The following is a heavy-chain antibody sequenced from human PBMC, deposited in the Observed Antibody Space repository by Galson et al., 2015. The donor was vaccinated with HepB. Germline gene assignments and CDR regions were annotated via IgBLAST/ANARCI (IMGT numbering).Heavy chain of an antibody. V-gene: IGHV3-21*01. D-gene: IGHD2-21*02. J-gene: IGHJ4*02. CDR1: GFTFSSYS. CDR3: ARDLFPCGGDCYFKNY. CDR2: ISSSSSYI. Sequence: SLRLSCAASGFTFSSYSMNWVRQAPGKGLEWVSSISSSSSYIYYADSVKGRFTISRDNAKNSLYLQMNSLRAEDTAVYYCARDLFPCGGDCYFKNYWGQGTLVTVSS.